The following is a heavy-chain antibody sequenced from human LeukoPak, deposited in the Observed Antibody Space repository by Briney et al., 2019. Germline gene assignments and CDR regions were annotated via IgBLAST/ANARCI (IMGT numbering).Heavy chain of an antibody. CDR3: ARLTDLGLPDAFDI. CDR1: GGSISSYF. CDR2: IYYSGST. Sequence: PSETLSLTCTVSGGSISSYFWSWIRQPPGKGLEWIGYIYYSGSTNYDPSLNSRVTISVDTSKNQFSLKLSSVTAADTAVYYCARLTDLGLPDAFDIWGQGTMVTVSS. D-gene: IGHD1-26*01. V-gene: IGHV4-59*08. J-gene: IGHJ3*02.